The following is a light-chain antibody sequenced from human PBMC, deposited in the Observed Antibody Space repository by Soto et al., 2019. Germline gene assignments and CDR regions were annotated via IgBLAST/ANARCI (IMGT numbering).Light chain of an antibody. CDR2: DAS. CDR3: QQYSLEART. Sequence: DIQMTQCPFTLSASVASRVTITGRARQSISSWLAWYQQKPGKAPKLLIYDASSLESGVPSRFSGSGSGTEFTLTISSLQPEDFATYYCQQYSLEARTFGGGTKVDI. J-gene: IGKJ4*01. V-gene: IGKV1-5*01. CDR1: QSISSW.